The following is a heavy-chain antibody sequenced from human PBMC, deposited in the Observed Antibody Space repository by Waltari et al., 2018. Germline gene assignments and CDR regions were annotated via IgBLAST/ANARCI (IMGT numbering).Heavy chain of an antibody. D-gene: IGHD3-9*01. CDR3: ARVQPYYDILTGYSWDYNWFDP. CDR1: GGSISSSNW. Sequence: QVQLQESGPGLVKPSGTLSLTCAVSGGSISSSNWWSWVRQPPGKGLEWIGEIYHSGSTNYNPSLKSRVTISVDKSKNQFSLKLSSVTAADTAVYYCARVQPYYDILTGYSWDYNWFDPWGQGTLVTVSS. J-gene: IGHJ5*02. V-gene: IGHV4-4*02. CDR2: IYHSGST.